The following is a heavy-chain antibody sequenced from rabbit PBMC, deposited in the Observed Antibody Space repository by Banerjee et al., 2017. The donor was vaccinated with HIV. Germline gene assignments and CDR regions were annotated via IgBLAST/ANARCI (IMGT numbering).Heavy chain of an antibody. Sequence: QEQLEESGGGLVTLGGSLKLSCKASGIDFSKYGFSWVRQDPGTGLEWIAYTYPAYGSTDYASWVNGRFTTSLGNAQNTVFLQMTSLTAADTATYFCARVDYVGYVYTGEYYFSLWGQGTLVTVS. V-gene: IGHV1S47*01. CDR3: ARVDYVGYVYTGEYYFSL. J-gene: IGHJ4*01. D-gene: IGHD6-1*01. CDR1: GIDFSKYG. CDR2: TYPAYGST.